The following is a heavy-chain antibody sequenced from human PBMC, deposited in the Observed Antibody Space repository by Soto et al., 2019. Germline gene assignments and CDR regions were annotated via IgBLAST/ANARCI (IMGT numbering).Heavy chain of an antibody. J-gene: IGHJ4*02. CDR2: ISSNGGKT. CDR1: GFTFSSYA. Sequence: EVQLLESGGGLVQPGGSLRLSCVASGFTFSSYAMSWVRQAPGKGLEWVSAISSNGGKTYQGDSVKGRFTISRDNSKNTLYLQMNSLRAEDTAVYYCAKDLRCSTSCYGDLDFWGQGTLVSVSS. D-gene: IGHD2-2*01. V-gene: IGHV3-23*01. CDR3: AKDLRCSTSCYGDLDF.